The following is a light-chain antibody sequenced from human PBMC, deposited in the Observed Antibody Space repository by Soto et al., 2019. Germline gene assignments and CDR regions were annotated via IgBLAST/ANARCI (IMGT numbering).Light chain of an antibody. Sequence: QSALTQPHSVSGSPGQSVTISCTGTNSDVGRYNSVSWYQQLPGKAPQLIISAVRQRPSGVPDRFSGSKSGNTASLTISGLQTDDEADYFCFSYTANDNGVFGGGTQLTVL. J-gene: IGLJ3*02. CDR1: NSDVGRYNS. CDR3: FSYTANDNGV. V-gene: IGLV2-11*01. CDR2: AVR.